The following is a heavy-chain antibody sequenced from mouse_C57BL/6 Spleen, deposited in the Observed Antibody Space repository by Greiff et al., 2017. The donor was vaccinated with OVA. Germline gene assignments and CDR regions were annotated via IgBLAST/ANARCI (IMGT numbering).Heavy chain of an antibody. V-gene: IGHV1-15*01. CDR3: TEVYYGNSWFAY. D-gene: IGHD2-1*01. CDR2: IDPETGGT. Sequence: ESGAELVRPGASVTLSCKASGYTFTDYEMHWVKQTPVHGLEWIGAIDPETGGTAYNQKFKGKAILTADKSSSTAYMELRSLTSEDSAVYYCTEVYYGNSWFAYWGQGTLVTVSA. J-gene: IGHJ3*01. CDR1: GYTFTDYE.